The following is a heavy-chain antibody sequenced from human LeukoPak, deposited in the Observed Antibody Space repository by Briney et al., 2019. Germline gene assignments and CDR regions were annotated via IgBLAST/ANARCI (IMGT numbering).Heavy chain of an antibody. D-gene: IGHD3-22*01. Sequence: SETLSLTCTVSDDSLSRYYWSWVRQPAGKGLEWIGTAYYIGNTYYNPSLKSRVTISVDTSKNQFSLKLSSVTAADTAVYYCARISGITMIVVLVTDGFDIWGQGTMVTVSS. J-gene: IGHJ3*02. CDR1: DDSLSRYY. V-gene: IGHV4-59*12. CDR2: AYYIGNT. CDR3: ARISGITMIVVLVTDGFDI.